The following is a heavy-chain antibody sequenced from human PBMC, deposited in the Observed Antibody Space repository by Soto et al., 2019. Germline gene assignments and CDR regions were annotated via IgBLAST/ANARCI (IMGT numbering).Heavy chain of an antibody. CDR2: IYYTGTT. D-gene: IGHD3-10*01. V-gene: IGHV4-31*03. CDR3: ASYGSGSYPRFDP. Sequence: PSETLSLTCTVCGCSISRGGYYWSWIRQHPGKGLEWLGSIYYTGTTYYNQSLKSRVTMSVDTHNDEVSLNLKSVTAADTAVYYCASYGSGSYPRFDPWGQGTLVTVSS. CDR1: GCSISRGGYY. J-gene: IGHJ5*02.